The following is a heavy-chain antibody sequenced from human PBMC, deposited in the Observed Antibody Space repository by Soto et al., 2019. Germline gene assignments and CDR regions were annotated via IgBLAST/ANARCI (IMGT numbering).Heavy chain of an antibody. CDR2: ISGSGGST. Sequence: HPGGSLRLSCAASGFTFSSYAMSWVRQAPGKGLEWVSAISGSGGSTYYADSVKGRFTISRDNSKNTLYLQMNSLRAEDTAVYYCAKGLGITIFGVVTPNWFDPWGRGTLVTVSS. CDR1: GFTFSSYA. J-gene: IGHJ5*02. D-gene: IGHD3-3*01. V-gene: IGHV3-23*01. CDR3: AKGLGITIFGVVTPNWFDP.